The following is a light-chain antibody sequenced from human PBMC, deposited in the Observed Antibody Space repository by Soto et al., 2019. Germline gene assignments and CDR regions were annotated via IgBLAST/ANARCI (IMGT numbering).Light chain of an antibody. CDR3: SSYTSRSTRV. Sequence: QSALTQPASVSGSPGQSITISCTGTSNDVGGYNFVSWYQQHPGKAPKLMIYEVSNRPSGVSNRFSGSKSGNTASLTISGLQAEDEADYYCSSYTSRSTRVFGTGTKLTVL. V-gene: IGLV2-14*01. J-gene: IGLJ1*01. CDR2: EVS. CDR1: SNDVGGYNF.